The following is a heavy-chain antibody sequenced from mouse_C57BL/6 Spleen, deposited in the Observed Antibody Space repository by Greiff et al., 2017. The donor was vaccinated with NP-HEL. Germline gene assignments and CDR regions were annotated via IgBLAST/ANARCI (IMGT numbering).Heavy chain of an antibody. Sequence: VQLQQPGASVKLSCKASGYTFTSYWMHWVKQRPGRGLEWIGRIDPNSGGTKYNEKFKSKATLTVDKPSSTAYMQLSSLTSEDSAVYYCARGGDYYYGSSYDYAMDYWGQGTSVTVSS. CDR1: GYTFTSYW. D-gene: IGHD1-1*01. J-gene: IGHJ4*01. CDR2: IDPNSGGT. CDR3: ARGGDYYYGSSYDYAMDY. V-gene: IGHV1-72*01.